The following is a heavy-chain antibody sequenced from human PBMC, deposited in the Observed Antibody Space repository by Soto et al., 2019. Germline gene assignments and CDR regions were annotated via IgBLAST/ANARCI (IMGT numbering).Heavy chain of an antibody. Sequence: GGSLRLSCAASGFTFSSYAMSWVRQAPGKGLEWVSAISGSGGSTYYADSVKGRFTISRDNSKNTLYLQMNSLRAEDTAVYYCAKDGGISVVPAASQRYYYYYMDVWGKGTTVTVSS. J-gene: IGHJ6*03. CDR3: AKDGGISVVPAASQRYYYYYMDV. D-gene: IGHD2-2*01. V-gene: IGHV3-23*01. CDR2: ISGSGGST. CDR1: GFTFSSYA.